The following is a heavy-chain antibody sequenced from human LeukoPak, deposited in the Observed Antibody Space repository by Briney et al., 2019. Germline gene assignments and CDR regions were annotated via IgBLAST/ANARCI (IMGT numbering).Heavy chain of an antibody. CDR2: ISSSGSTI. D-gene: IGHD3-3*01. J-gene: IGHJ4*02. V-gene: IGHV3-48*03. CDR3: ARDLVVVDFWSGYSSLS. CDR1: GFTFSSYE. Sequence: GGSLRLSCAASGFTFSSYEMNWVRQAPGKGLEWVSYISSSGSTIYYADSVKGRSTISRDNAKNSLYLQMNSLRAEDTAVYYCARDLVVVDFWSGYSSLSWGQGTLVTVSS.